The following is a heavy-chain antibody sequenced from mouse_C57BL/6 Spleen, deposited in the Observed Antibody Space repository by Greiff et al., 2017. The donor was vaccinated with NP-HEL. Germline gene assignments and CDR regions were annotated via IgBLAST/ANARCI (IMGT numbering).Heavy chain of an antibody. D-gene: IGHD2-3*01. J-gene: IGHJ1*03. Sequence: VHLVESGPELVKPGASVKISCKASGYAFSSSWMNWVKQRPGKGLEWIGRIYPGDGDTNYNGKFKGKATLTADKSSSTAYMQLSSLTSEDSAVYFCARQPVIYDGYYGYFDVWGTGTTVTVSS. V-gene: IGHV1-82*01. CDR3: ARQPVIYDGYYGYFDV. CDR1: GYAFSSSW. CDR2: IYPGDGDT.